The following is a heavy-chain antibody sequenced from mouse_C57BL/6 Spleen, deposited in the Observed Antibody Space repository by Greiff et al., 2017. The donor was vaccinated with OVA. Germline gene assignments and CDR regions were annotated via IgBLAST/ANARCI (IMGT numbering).Heavy chain of an antibody. CDR1: GYTFTSYW. CDR3: ARRTGGYFDY. J-gene: IGHJ2*01. D-gene: IGHD4-1*01. CDR2: IDPSDSYT. Sequence: VQLQQPGAELVMPGASVKLSCKASGYTFTSYWMHWVKQRPGQGLEWIGEIDPSDSYTNYNQKFKGKSTLTVDKSSSTAYMQLSSLTSEDSAVYYCARRTGGYFDYWGQGTTLTVSS. V-gene: IGHV1-69*01.